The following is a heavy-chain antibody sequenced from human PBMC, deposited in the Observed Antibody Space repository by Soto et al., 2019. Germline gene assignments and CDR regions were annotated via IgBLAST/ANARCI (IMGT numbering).Heavy chain of an antibody. CDR3: ARELGMATIGYFDY. CDR2: INHSGST. D-gene: IGHD7-27*01. V-gene: IGHV4-34*01. Sequence: PSEPLSLTCAVYRGSFIGYYWSWIRQPPGKGLEWIGEINHSGSTNYNPSLKSRVTISVDTSKNQFSLKLSSVTAADTAVYYCARELGMATIGYFDYWGQGTLVTASS. J-gene: IGHJ4*02. CDR1: RGSFIGYY.